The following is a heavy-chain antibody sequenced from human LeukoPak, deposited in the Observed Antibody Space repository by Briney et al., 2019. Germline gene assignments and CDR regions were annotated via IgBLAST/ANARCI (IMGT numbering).Heavy chain of an antibody. D-gene: IGHD5-24*01. CDR2: MSHDGSLK. J-gene: IGHJ4*02. CDR3: ARDFNYYFDY. Sequence: GKSLRLSCAAYGFILSNYGMHWVRQAPGKGLEWVAVMSHDGSLKSYADSVEGRFTISRDISKHTLYLQMNSLRAEDTAVYYCARDFNYYFDYWGQGTLVTVSS. CDR1: GFILSNYG. V-gene: IGHV3-33*01.